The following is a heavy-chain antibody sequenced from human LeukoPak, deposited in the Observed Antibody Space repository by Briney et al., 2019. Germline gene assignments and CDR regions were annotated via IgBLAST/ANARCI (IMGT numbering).Heavy chain of an antibody. J-gene: IGHJ6*02. CDR1: GYTFTGYY. V-gene: IGHV1-2*02. Sequence: ASVKVSCKASGYTFTGYYMHWVRQAPGQGLEWMGWINPNSGGTNYAQKFQGRVTMTRDTSISTAYMELSRLRSDDTAVYYCARDMCSSTSCYGYYYYGMDVWGQGTTVTVSS. CDR3: ARDMCSSTSCYGYYYYGMDV. CDR2: INPNSGGT. D-gene: IGHD2-2*01.